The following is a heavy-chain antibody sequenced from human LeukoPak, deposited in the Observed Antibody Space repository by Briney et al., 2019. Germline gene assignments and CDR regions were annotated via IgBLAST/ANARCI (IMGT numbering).Heavy chain of an antibody. V-gene: IGHV3-23*01. CDR2: ISGSGGST. D-gene: IGHD6-13*01. Sequence: PGGSLRLSCAASGFTFSSYAMSWVRQAPGKGLEWVSAISGSGGSTYYADSVKGRFTISRDKSKNTLYLQMNSLRAEDTAVYYCAKFGTAGPHFDYWGQGTLVTVSS. CDR3: AKFGTAGPHFDY. J-gene: IGHJ4*02. CDR1: GFTFSSYA.